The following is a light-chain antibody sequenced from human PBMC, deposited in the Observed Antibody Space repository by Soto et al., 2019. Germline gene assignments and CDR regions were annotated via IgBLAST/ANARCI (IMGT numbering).Light chain of an antibody. CDR3: QQYNDGHQT. V-gene: IGKV3-15*01. CDR1: QSVSSN. CDR2: GAS. Sequence: EIVMTQSPGTLSLSPGERATLSCRASQSVSSNLAWYQQIPGQAPRLLIYGASTRATGIPARFSGSGSGTEFTLAINSLQSEDFAVYYCQQYNDGHQTFGLGTKVDIK. J-gene: IGKJ1*01.